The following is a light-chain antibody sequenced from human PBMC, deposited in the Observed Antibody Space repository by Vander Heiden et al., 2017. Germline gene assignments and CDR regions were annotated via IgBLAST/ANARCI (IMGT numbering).Light chain of an antibody. J-gene: IGLJ1*01. V-gene: IGLV2-8*01. Sequence: QSALAPPPPASGSPGKAGHIPCTGASSDVGTYNYVSWYQQHPGKAPKLMIYEVSKRPSGVPDRFSGSKSGNTASLTVSGLQPEDEADYYCSSYAGSNTYVFGTGTKVTVL. CDR1: SSDVGTYNY. CDR2: EVS. CDR3: SSYAGSNTYV.